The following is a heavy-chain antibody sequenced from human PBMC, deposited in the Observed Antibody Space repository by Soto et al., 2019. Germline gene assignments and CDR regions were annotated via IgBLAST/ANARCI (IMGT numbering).Heavy chain of an antibody. V-gene: IGHV3-33*01. CDR3: ASLRVAARRGY. Sequence: PGGSLRLSCAASGFTFSSYGMHWVRQAPGKGLEWVAVICYGGSNKYYADSVKGRFTISRDNSKNTLYLQMNSLRAEDTAVYYCASLRVAARRGYWGQGTLVTVSS. D-gene: IGHD6-19*01. CDR2: ICYGGSNK. J-gene: IGHJ4*02. CDR1: GFTFSSYG.